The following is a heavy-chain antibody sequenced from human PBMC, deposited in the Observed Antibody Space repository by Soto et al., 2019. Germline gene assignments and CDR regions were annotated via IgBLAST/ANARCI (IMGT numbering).Heavy chain of an antibody. CDR1: GYTFTGYY. Sequence: QVQLVQSGAEVKKPGASVKVSCKASGYTFTGYYMHWVRQAPGQGLEWMGWINPNSGGTNYAQKFQGWVTMTRDTSISTAYMELSRLRSDDTAVYYCARDGPYSSGWYYFDYWGQGPLVTVSS. V-gene: IGHV1-2*04. D-gene: IGHD6-19*01. CDR3: ARDGPYSSGWYYFDY. J-gene: IGHJ4*02. CDR2: INPNSGGT.